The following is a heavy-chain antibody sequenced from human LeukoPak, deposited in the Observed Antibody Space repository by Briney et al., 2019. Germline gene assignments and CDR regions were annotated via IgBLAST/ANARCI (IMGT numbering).Heavy chain of an antibody. J-gene: IGHJ4*02. Sequence: ASVKVSCKASGYTFSNFGISWARQAPGQGLEWMGWISGNNDNPNYGQKFQGRLTVTTDSSTNTAYMELRNLRSDDTAVYYCARDGTSTDDYWGQGTLVTVSS. CDR2: ISGNNDNP. CDR1: GYTFSNFG. CDR3: ARDGTSTDDY. V-gene: IGHV1-18*01. D-gene: IGHD2-2*01.